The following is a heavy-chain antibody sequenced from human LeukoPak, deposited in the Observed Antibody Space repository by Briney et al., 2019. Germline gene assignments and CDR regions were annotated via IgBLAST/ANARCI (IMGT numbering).Heavy chain of an antibody. CDR3: AKKGIAAADSFDY. CDR1: GFTFSSYV. CDR2: ISGSGGST. D-gene: IGHD6-13*01. V-gene: IGHV3-23*01. Sequence: GGSLRLSCAASGFTFSSYVMSWVREAPGKGREWVSGISGSGGSTYYADSVKGRFTISRDNSKNTLYLQMNSLRAEDTAIYYCAKKGIAAADSFDYWGQGILVTVSS. J-gene: IGHJ4*02.